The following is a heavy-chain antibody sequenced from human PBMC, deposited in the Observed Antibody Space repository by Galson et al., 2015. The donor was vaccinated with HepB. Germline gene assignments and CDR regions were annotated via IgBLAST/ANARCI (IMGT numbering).Heavy chain of an antibody. CDR3: ARDFLRGRTPYYYYYMDV. Sequence: SLRLSCAASGFTFSDYYMSWIRQAPGKGLEWVSYISSSGSTIYYADSVKGRFTISRDNAKNSLYLQMNSLRAEDTAVYYCARDFLRGRTPYYYYYMDVWGKGTTVTVSS. V-gene: IGHV3-11*01. D-gene: IGHD2-15*01. J-gene: IGHJ6*03. CDR1: GFTFSDYY. CDR2: ISSSGSTI.